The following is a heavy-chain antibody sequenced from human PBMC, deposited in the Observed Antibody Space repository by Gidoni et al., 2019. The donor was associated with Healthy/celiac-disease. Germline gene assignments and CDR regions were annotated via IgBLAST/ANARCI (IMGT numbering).Heavy chain of an antibody. CDR3: AREGYCSSTSCYYYYYMDV. D-gene: IGHD2-2*01. CDR1: GFTFSSSA. CDR2: ISYDGSNK. Sequence: QVQLVESGGGVVHPGRSLSLSWAASGFTFSSSAVHWVRQAPGKGLGWVAVISYDGSNKSYADSVKGRFTISRDNSKNPLYLQMNSLRAEDTAVYYCAREGYCSSTSCYYYYYMDVWGKGTTVTVSS. V-gene: IGHV3-30-3*01. J-gene: IGHJ6*03.